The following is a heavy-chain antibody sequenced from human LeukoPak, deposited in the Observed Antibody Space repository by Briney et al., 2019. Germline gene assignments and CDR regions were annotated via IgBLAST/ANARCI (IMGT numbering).Heavy chain of an antibody. Sequence: GASVTVSCMASGFTFTSSAVQWVRQARGQRLEWIGWIVVGSGKTNYAQKFQEKVTITRDMSTGLVYMELSSLRSEDTAVYYCAAEAAYYYDSRDAFDVWGQGTMVTVSS. CDR3: AAEAAYYYDSRDAFDV. V-gene: IGHV1-58*01. J-gene: IGHJ3*01. CDR2: IVVGSGKT. CDR1: GFTFTSSA. D-gene: IGHD3-22*01.